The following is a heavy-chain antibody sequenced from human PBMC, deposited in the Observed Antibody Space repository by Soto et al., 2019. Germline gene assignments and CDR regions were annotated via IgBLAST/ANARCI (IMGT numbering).Heavy chain of an antibody. D-gene: IGHD6-19*01. CDR1: GGSISSYY. J-gene: IGHJ6*02. CDR3: AGDLIAVAGHYGMDV. Sequence: SLTCTVSGGSISSYYWSWIRQPPGKGLEWIGYIYYSGSTNYNPSLKSRVTISVDTSKNQFSLKLSSVTAADTAVYYCAGDLIAVAGHYGMDVWGQGTTVTVSS. V-gene: IGHV4-59*01. CDR2: IYYSGST.